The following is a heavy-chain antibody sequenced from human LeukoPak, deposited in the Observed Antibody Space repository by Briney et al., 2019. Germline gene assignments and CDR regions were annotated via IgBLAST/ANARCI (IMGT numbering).Heavy chain of an antibody. D-gene: IGHD5-24*01. Sequence: GGSLGLSCAASGFTFSSYSMNWVRQAPGKGLEWVSSISSSGDDTPYADSVKGRFTISRDNSRNTLYLQMNSLRVEDTAVHYCAKQFVDIWGQGTLVTVSS. CDR3: AKQFVDI. CDR1: GFTFSSYS. CDR2: ISSSGDDT. V-gene: IGHV3-23*01. J-gene: IGHJ5*02.